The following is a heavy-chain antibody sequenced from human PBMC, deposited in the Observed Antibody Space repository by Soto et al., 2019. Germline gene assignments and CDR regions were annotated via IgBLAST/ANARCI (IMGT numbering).Heavy chain of an antibody. CDR1: GFTVSTNY. J-gene: IGHJ4*02. Sequence: EVQLVETGGGLIQPGGSLRLSCAASGFTVSTNYRSWVRQAPGKGLEWVSVIFSGGSTYYADAVKGRFTISRDNSKNTLDLQMNSLRAEDTAMYYCTRDLPGYGSSWPREWGQGTLVTVSS. CDR3: TRDLPGYGSSWPRE. CDR2: IFSGGST. D-gene: IGHD6-13*01. V-gene: IGHV3-53*02.